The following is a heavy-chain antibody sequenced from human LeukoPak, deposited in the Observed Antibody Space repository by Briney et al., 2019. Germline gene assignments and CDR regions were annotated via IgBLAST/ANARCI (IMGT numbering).Heavy chain of an antibody. D-gene: IGHD3-3*01. J-gene: IGHJ5*02. Sequence: GGSLRLSCAASGFIFSSYWMSWVRQAPGKGLEWVANIKQDGSEKYYVDSVKGRFTISRDNAKNSLYLQMNSLRAEDTAVYYCAGRFFWSGPPFGFDPWGQGTLVTVSS. CDR1: GFIFSSYW. CDR3: AGRFFWSGPPFGFDP. CDR2: IKQDGSEK. V-gene: IGHV3-7*01.